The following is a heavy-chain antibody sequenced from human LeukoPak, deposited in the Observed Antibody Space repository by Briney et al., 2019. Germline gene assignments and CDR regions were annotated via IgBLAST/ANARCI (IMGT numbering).Heavy chain of an antibody. V-gene: IGHV3-49*04. Sequence: PGRSLRLSCTGSGFTFGDHAMSWVRQAPGKGLKWVGFIRSKAYRGTTEYAASVKGRFTISRDDSASIAYLQMNSLRTEDTAVYYCARGPIQLWIHNAMDVWGQGTTVTVSS. J-gene: IGHJ6*02. CDR3: ARGPIQLWIHNAMDV. CDR1: GFTFGDHA. CDR2: IRSKAYRGTT. D-gene: IGHD5-18*01.